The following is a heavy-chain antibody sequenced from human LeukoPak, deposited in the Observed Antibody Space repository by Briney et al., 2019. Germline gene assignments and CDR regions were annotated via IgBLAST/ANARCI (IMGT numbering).Heavy chain of an antibody. D-gene: IGHD6-13*01. CDR1: GYTSTSYG. J-gene: IGHJ5*02. CDR2: ISAYNGNT. Sequence: ASVKVSCKSSGYTSTSYGISWVRQAPGQGLEWMGWISAYNGNTNYAQTLQSRVTMTTDTSTSTAYMQLRSLRSDDTAVYYCARVGSSSWTNWFDPWGQGTLVTVSS. CDR3: ARVGSSSWTNWFDP. V-gene: IGHV1-18*01.